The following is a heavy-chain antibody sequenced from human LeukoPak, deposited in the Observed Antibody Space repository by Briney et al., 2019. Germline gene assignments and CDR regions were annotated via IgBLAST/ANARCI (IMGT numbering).Heavy chain of an antibody. J-gene: IGHJ2*01. CDR2: LYPSGGT. CDR1: GGSITSGGYS. V-gene: IGHV4-30-2*01. Sequence: PSETLSLTCAVSGGSITSGGYSWSWIRQPPGKGLEWIGYLYPSGGTFYNPSVKSRVTILVDRSKNQFSLNLNSVTAADTAVYYCARDLSVTGYWYFDLWGRGTLVTVSS. CDR3: ARDLSVTGYWYFDL. D-gene: IGHD2-21*02.